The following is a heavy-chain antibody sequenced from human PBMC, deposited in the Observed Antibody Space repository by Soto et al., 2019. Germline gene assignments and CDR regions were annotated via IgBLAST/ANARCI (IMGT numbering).Heavy chain of an antibody. CDR1: GYTFTSYG. CDR2: INAGNGNT. CDR3: ARAGITIFGVVLYYFDY. V-gene: IGHV1-3*01. J-gene: IGHJ4*02. D-gene: IGHD3-3*01. Sequence: ASVKVSCKASGYTFTSYGISWVRQAPGQRLEWMGWINAGNGNTKYSQKFQGRVTITRDTSASTAYMELSSLRSEDTAVYYCARAGITIFGVVLYYFDYWGQGTLVTVSS.